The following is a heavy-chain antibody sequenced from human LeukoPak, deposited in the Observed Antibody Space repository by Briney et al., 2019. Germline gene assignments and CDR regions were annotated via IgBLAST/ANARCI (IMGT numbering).Heavy chain of an antibody. J-gene: IGHJ4*02. CDR1: GFTFSSYA. CDR3: ARDGQELVLSDYFDF. V-gene: IGHV3-30*04. Sequence: PGGSLRLSCAVSGFTFSSYAMHWVRQAPGKGLERVAVISYDGNTADSVKGRSTISRDNSKNTLYLQMNSLRPDDTAVYYCARDGQELVLSDYFDFWGQGTLVTVSS. CDR2: ISYDGNT. D-gene: IGHD6-13*01.